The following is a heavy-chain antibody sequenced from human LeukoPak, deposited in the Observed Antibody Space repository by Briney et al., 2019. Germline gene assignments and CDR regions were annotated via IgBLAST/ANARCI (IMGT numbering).Heavy chain of an antibody. Sequence: PGGSLRLSCAASGFTFSSYGMHWVRQAPGEGLEWVAVISYDGSNKYYADSVKGRFTISRDNSKNTLYLQMNSLRAEDTAVYYCAKDWGSSGSYYYYYGMDVWGQGTTVTVSS. CDR3: AKDWGSSGSYYYYYGMDV. D-gene: IGHD6-19*01. CDR2: ISYDGSNK. CDR1: GFTFSSYG. V-gene: IGHV3-30*18. J-gene: IGHJ6*02.